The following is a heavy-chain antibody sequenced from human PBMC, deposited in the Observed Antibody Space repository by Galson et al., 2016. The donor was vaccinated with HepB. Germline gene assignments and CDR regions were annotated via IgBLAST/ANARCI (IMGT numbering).Heavy chain of an antibody. V-gene: IGHV3-7*03. D-gene: IGHD6-19*01. Sequence: SLRLSCAASGFSFGSYEMDWVRLAAGKGLEWVASIKEDGSEEYYVDSVKGRFSISRDNAKNSLSLQMNRLRAEDMAVYYCGREDPYSSGWTPIDCWGQGILVTVSS. CDR1: GFSFGSYE. CDR2: IKEDGSEE. J-gene: IGHJ4*02. CDR3: GREDPYSSGWTPIDC.